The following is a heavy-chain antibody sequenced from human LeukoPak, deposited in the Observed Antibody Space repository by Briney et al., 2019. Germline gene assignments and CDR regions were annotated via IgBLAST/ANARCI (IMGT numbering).Heavy chain of an antibody. CDR2: IYYSGST. V-gene: IGHV4-39*07. J-gene: IGHJ4*02. CDR1: GGSISSSSYY. D-gene: IGHD6-13*01. Sequence: SETLSLTCTVSGGSISSSSYYWGWIRQPPGKGLEWIGSIYYSGSTYYNPSLKSRVTISVDTSKNQFSLKLSSVTAADTAVYYCARDRVGHSRYFDYWGQGTLVTVSS. CDR3: ARDRVGHSRYFDY.